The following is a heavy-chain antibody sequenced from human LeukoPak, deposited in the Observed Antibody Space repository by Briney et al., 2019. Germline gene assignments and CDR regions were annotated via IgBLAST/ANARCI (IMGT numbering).Heavy chain of an antibody. CDR1: GGSISNYY. J-gene: IGHJ4*02. CDR3: ARDRPYYDF. CDR2: IYYSGST. V-gene: IGHV4-59*01. D-gene: IGHD3-3*01. Sequence: SGTLSLTCTVSGGSISNYYWSWIRQPPGKGLEWIGYIYYSGSTTYNPSLKSRVTISVDTSRNQFSLKLNSVSAADTAVYYCARDRPYYDFWGQGTLVTVSS.